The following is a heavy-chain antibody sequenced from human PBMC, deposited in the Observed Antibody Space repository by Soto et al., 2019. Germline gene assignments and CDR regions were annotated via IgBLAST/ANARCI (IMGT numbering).Heavy chain of an antibody. Sequence: QVQLVESGGGVVQPGRSLRLSCAASGFTFSSNGMHWVRQAPGKGLEWVAVMSNDGSHTSYADSAKGRFTISRDNSKNTVYLQMNSLRAEDSGIYYCTKGCSSSSNCYIIDYWGQGALVTVSS. CDR1: GFTFSSNG. CDR2: MSNDGSHT. V-gene: IGHV3-30*18. J-gene: IGHJ4*02. D-gene: IGHD2-15*01. CDR3: TKGCSSSSNCYIIDY.